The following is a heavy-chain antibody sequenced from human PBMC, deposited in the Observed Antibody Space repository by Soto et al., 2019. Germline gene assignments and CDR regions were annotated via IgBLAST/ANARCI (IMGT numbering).Heavy chain of an antibody. CDR1: GYTFTSYC. CDR2: ISAYNGNT. J-gene: IGHJ5*02. D-gene: IGHD3-10*01. Sequence: GASVKVSCKASGYTFTSYCISWVRQAPGQGLGWMGWISAYNGNTNYAQKLQGRVTMTTDTSTSTAYMELRSLRSDDTAVYYCARVPPSTMVRGPRYWFDPWGQGTLVTVSS. V-gene: IGHV1-18*01. CDR3: ARVPPSTMVRGPRYWFDP.